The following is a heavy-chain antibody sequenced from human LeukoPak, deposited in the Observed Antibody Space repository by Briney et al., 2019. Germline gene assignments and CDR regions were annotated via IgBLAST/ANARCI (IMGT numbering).Heavy chain of an antibody. Sequence: SETLSLTCTVSGYSISSGYYWGWIRQPPGKGLEWIGSIYHSGSTYHNPSLKSRVTISVDTSKNQFSLKLSSVTAADTAVYYCARNARYNWFDPWGQGTLVTVSS. V-gene: IGHV4-38-2*02. CDR3: ARNARYNWFDP. CDR2: IYHSGST. J-gene: IGHJ5*02. CDR1: GYSISSGYY.